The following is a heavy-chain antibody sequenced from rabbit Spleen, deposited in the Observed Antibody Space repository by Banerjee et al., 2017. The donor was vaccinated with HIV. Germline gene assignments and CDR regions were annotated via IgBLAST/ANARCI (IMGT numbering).Heavy chain of an antibody. J-gene: IGHJ4*01. CDR2: IDPVFGIA. Sequence: EESGGGLVQPEGSLTLTCKASGFDFSRYGVSWVRQAPGKGLEWIGYIDPVFGIAVYASWVNGRFTISRDNAQNTLYLELNSLTAADTATYFCVREVYHILGLWGQGTLVTVS. V-gene: IGHV1S47*01. CDR1: GFDFSRYG. D-gene: IGHD1-1*01. CDR3: VREVYHILGL.